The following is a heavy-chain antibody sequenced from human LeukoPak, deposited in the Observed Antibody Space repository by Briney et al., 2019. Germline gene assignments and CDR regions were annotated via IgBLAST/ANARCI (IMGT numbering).Heavy chain of an antibody. CDR3: AKGGSGYDKWDFDY. CDR2: ISGSGGST. CDR1: GFTFSSYA. V-gene: IGHV3-23*01. Sequence: GGSLKLSCAASGFTFSSYAMSWVRQAPGKGLEWVSAISGSGGSTYYADSVKGRFTISRDNSKNTLYLQMNSLRAEDTAVYYCAKGGSGYDKWDFDYWGQGTLVTVSS. D-gene: IGHD5-12*01. J-gene: IGHJ4*02.